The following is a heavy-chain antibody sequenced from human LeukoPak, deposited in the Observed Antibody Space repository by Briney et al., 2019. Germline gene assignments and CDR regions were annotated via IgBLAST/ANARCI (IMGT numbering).Heavy chain of an antibody. CDR2: ISSSSSYI. J-gene: IGHJ4*02. D-gene: IGHD3-22*01. CDR1: GFTFSSYG. V-gene: IGHV3-21*01. CDR3: ARDGGPYYDTSGYTYYFDY. Sequence: PGGSLRLSCAASGFTFSSYGMHWVRQAPGKGLEWVSSISSSSSYIYYADSVKGRFTISRDNAKNSLYLQMNSLRAVDTAVYYCARDGGPYYDTSGYTYYFDYWGQGTLVTVSS.